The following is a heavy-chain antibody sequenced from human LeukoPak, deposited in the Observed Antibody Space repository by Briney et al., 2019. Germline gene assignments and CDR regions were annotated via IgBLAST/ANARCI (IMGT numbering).Heavy chain of an antibody. Sequence: SETLSLTCTVSGGSISSYYWSWTRQPPGKGLEWIGYIYYSGSTNYNPSLKSRVTISVDTSKNQFSLKLSSVTAADTAVYYCARGTPLLWFGDDHNWFDPWGQGTLVTVSS. CDR1: GGSISSYY. CDR3: ARGTPLLWFGDDHNWFDP. CDR2: IYYSGST. J-gene: IGHJ5*02. D-gene: IGHD3-10*01. V-gene: IGHV4-59*01.